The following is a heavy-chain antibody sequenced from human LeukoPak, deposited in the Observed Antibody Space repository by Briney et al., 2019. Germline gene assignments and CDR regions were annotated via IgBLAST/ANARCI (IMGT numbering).Heavy chain of an antibody. CDR1: GYTFTSYG. CDR2: ISAYNGNT. Sequence: ASVKVSCKASGYTFTSYGISWVRQAPGQGLEWMGWISAYNGNTNYAQKLQGRVAMTTDTSTSTAYMELRSLRSDDTAVYYCARDDCSSTSCYPGDAFDIWGQGTMVTVSS. J-gene: IGHJ3*02. CDR3: ARDDCSSTSCYPGDAFDI. V-gene: IGHV1-18*01. D-gene: IGHD2-2*01.